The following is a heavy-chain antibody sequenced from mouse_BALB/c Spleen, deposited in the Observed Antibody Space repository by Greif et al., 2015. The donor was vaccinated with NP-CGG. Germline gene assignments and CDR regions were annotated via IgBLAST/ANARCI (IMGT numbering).Heavy chain of an antibody. D-gene: IGHD1-1*01. V-gene: IGHV3-8*02. CDR2: ISYSGST. Sequence: VQLQQSGPSLVKPSQTLSLTCSVTGDSITSGYWNWIRKFPGNKLEYMGYISYSGSTYYNPSLKSRISITRDTSKNXYYLQLNSVTTEDTATYYCARYGDYYGSSHYFDYWGQGTTLTVSS. CDR3: ARYGDYYGSSHYFDY. J-gene: IGHJ2*01. CDR1: GDSITSGY.